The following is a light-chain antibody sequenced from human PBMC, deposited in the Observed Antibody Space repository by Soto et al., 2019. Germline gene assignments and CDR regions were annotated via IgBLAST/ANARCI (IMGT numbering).Light chain of an antibody. V-gene: IGKV1-39*01. CDR3: PQSYSTPPDT. CDR2: AAS. Sequence: DIPMTQSPSSLSASVGDRVTITCRASQSISSYLNWYQQKPGKAPKLLIYAASSLQSGVPSRFSGSGSGTDFTLTISSLQPEDFATYYCPQSYSTPPDTFGQGTKLEIK. CDR1: QSISSY. J-gene: IGKJ2*01.